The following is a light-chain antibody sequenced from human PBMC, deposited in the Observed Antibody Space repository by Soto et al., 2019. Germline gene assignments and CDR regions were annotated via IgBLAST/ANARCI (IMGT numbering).Light chain of an antibody. J-gene: IGKJ1*01. Sequence: DIVMTQSPDHLFFSPRQRVTLFCKVSHSVTNNELAWYPQKPGQAPSLLIYAASSRATGIPDRFSGGGSGTDFTLTICRLEPEDSAVYYCPNHGSTFGQGTKVDIK. CDR2: AAS. CDR1: HSVTNNE. CDR3: PNHGST. V-gene: IGKV3-20*01.